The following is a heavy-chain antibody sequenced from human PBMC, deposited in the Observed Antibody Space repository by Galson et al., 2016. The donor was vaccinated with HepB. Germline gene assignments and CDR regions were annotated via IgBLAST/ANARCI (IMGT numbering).Heavy chain of an antibody. CDR3: AVIAVAGGTSDY. Sequence: SLRLSCAASGFAFSEYDIHWVRQAAGKGLEWVSAMDILGDGYYSDSVKGRFTISRENAKSSLYLHTNSLRAEDTALYYCAVIAVAGGTSDYWGQGTLVTVSS. D-gene: IGHD6-19*01. CDR1: GFAFSEYD. J-gene: IGHJ4*02. CDR2: MDILGDG. V-gene: IGHV3-13*01.